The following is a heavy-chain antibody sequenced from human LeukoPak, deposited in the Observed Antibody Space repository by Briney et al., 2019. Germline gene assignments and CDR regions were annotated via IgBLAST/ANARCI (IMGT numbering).Heavy chain of an antibody. CDR3: ARDRVPAAKRSGSMDV. J-gene: IGHJ6*04. D-gene: IGHD2-2*01. V-gene: IGHV3-30*04. CDR2: ISYDGSNK. CDR1: GFTFSSYA. Sequence: GGSLRLSCAASGFTFSSYAMHWVRQAPGKGLEWVAVISYDGSNKYYADSVKGRFTISRDNSKNTLYLQMNSLRAEDTAVYYCARDRVPAAKRSGSMDVRGKGTTVTVSS.